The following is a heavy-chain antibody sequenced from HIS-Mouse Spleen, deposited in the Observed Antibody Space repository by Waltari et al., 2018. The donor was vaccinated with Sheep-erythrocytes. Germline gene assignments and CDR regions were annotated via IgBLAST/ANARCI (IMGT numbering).Heavy chain of an antibody. CDR1: GFTSSNAW. D-gene: IGHD3-22*01. V-gene: IGHV3-15*01. CDR2: IKSKTDGGTT. CDR3: TTVKIVVVTDY. Sequence: EVQLVESGGGLVQPGGSLRLSFAASGFTSSNAWMRWVRRAPGKGLEWVGHIKSKTDGGTTDYAAPVKGRFTISRDDSKNTLYLQMNSLKTEDTAVYYCTTVKIVVVTDYWGQGTLVTVSS. J-gene: IGHJ4*02.